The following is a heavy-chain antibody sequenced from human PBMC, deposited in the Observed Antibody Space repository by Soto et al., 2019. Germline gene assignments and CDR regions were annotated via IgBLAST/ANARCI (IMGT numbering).Heavy chain of an antibody. V-gene: IGHV1-69*13. Sequence: PKASVKVSCKASGGTFSSYAISWVRQAPGQGLEWMGGIIPIFGTANYAQKFQGRVTITADESTSTAYMELSSLRSEDTAVYYCAREPPLGYCSSTSCQRYHYYYYYGMDVWGQGTTVTVSS. CDR1: GGTFSSYA. CDR2: IIPIFGTA. J-gene: IGHJ6*02. D-gene: IGHD2-2*01. CDR3: AREPPLGYCSSTSCQRYHYYYYYGMDV.